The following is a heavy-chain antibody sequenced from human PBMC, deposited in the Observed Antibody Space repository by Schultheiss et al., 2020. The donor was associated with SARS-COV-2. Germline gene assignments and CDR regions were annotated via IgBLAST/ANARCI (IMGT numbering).Heavy chain of an antibody. CDR2: IGTAGDT. V-gene: IGHV3-53*05. J-gene: IGHJ4*02. CDR1: GFTVSSNY. D-gene: IGHD6-13*01. Sequence: GGSLRLSCAASGFTVSSNYMSWVRQAPGKGLVWVSAIGTAGDTYYPGSVKGRFTISRDNAKNSLYLQMNSLRAEDTALYYCAKAPAGGQLVTEGSFDYWGQGTLVTVSS. CDR3: AKAPAGGQLVTEGSFDY.